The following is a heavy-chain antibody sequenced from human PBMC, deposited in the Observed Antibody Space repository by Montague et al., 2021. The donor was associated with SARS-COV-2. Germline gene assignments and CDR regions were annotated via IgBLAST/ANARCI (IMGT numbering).Heavy chain of an antibody. Sequence: GEIMQSCTSNNNPSLKSRVAISVDTSKNQFSLKLTSVTAADTALYYCARVSRVVGITPGLRFWGQGTPVTVSS. V-gene: IGHV4-34*12. D-gene: IGHD2-21*01. CDR2: IMQSCTS. J-gene: IGHJ4*02. CDR3: ARVSRVVGITPGLRF.